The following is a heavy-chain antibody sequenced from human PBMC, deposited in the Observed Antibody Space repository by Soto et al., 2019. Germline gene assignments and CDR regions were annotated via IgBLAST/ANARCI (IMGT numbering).Heavy chain of an antibody. CDR1: GYTFTSYA. J-gene: IGHJ4*02. CDR3: ARIDGTY. D-gene: IGHD1-26*01. V-gene: IGHV1-3*01. CDR2: INPDSGNT. Sequence: ASVKVSCKASGYTFTSYAVHWVRQAPGQGLEWMGSINPDSGNTKYSQKFRGRVTITRDTSASIAYMELGSLRSEDTAVYYCARIDGTYWGQGALVTVSS.